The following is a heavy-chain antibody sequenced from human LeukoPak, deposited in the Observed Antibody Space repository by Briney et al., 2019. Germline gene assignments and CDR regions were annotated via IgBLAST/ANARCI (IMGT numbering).Heavy chain of an antibody. D-gene: IGHD3-22*01. V-gene: IGHV3-74*01. J-gene: IGHJ5*02. Sequence: GGSLRLSCAASGFTFSSYWMHWVRQAPGKGLVWVSRINSDGSSTSYADSVKGRFTISRDNAKNTLYLQMNSLRAEDTAVYYCASDGPSYYYDSSGYYTWGQGTLVTVSS. CDR3: ASDGPSYYYDSSGYYT. CDR1: GFTFSSYW. CDR2: INSDGSST.